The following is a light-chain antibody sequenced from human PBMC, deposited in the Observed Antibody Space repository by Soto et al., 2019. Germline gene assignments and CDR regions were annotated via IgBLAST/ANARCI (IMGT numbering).Light chain of an antibody. CDR1: SSDVGDYPY. J-gene: IGLJ1*01. Sequence: QSVRTQPASVSGSPGQSITISCTGISSDVGDYPYVSWYQQHPGKVPKLIIYEVTNRPSGVTSRFSGSKSENTASLTISGLQAVDEADYYCSSYSATNTLVFGSGTKVTVL. V-gene: IGLV2-14*01. CDR3: SSYSATNTLV. CDR2: EVT.